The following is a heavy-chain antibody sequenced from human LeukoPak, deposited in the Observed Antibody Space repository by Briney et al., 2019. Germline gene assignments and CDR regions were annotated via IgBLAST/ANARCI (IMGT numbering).Heavy chain of an antibody. D-gene: IGHD1-26*01. J-gene: IGHJ4*02. CDR3: ARVKISGSSQGLDY. CDR1: GFTFSSYG. Sequence: GGSLRLSCAVSGFTFSSYGMHWVRQAPGKGLEWVANIKQDGSEKYYVDSVKGRFTISRDNAKNSLYLQMNSLRAEDTAVYYCARVKISGSSQGLDYWGQGTLVTVSS. V-gene: IGHV3-7*01. CDR2: IKQDGSEK.